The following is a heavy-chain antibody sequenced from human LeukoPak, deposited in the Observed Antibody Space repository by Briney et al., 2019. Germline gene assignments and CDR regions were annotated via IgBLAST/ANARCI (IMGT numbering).Heavy chain of an antibody. CDR2: IYYSGST. CDR3: ASYGDYDNWFDP. J-gene: IGHJ5*02. CDR1: GGSISSYY. V-gene: IGHV4-59*01. Sequence: SETVSLTCTVSGGSISSYYWSWIRQPPGKGLEWIGYIYYSGSTNYNPSLKSRVTISVDTSKNQFSLKLSSVTAADTAVYYCASYGDYDNWFDPWGQGTLVTVSS. D-gene: IGHD4-17*01.